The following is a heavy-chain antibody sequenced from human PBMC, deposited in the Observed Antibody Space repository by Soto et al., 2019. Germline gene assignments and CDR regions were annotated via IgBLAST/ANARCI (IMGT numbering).Heavy chain of an antibody. J-gene: IGHJ6*02. Sequence: GGSLRLSCAASGFTFSSYAMSWVRQAPGKGLEWVSAISGSGGSTYYADSVKGRFTISRDNSKNTLYLQMNSLRADDSAVYYCANPRYDFWSGYYTGSRGGMDVWGQGTTVTVSS. CDR3: ANPRYDFWSGYYTGSRGGMDV. CDR2: ISGSGGST. V-gene: IGHV3-23*01. CDR1: GFTFSSYA. D-gene: IGHD3-3*01.